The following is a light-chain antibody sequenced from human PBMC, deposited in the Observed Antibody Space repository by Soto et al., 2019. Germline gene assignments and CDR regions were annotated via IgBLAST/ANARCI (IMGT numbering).Light chain of an antibody. CDR3: KHRSNWPPQFT. CDR2: AAS. CDR1: QSVSSY. V-gene: IGKV3-11*01. Sequence: EIVLTQSPATLSLSPGERATLSCRASQSVSSYLAWYQQKPGQAPRLLIYAASNRATGIPARFSGSGSGTDFTLTISSLEPDDFAVYYWKHRSNWPPQFTFVTGTKVDI. J-gene: IGKJ3*01.